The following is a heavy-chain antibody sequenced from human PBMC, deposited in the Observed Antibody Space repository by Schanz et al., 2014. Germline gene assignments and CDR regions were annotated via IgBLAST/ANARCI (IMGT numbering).Heavy chain of an antibody. V-gene: IGHV1-2*04. J-gene: IGHJ4*02. D-gene: IGHD6-13*01. CDR1: RYTFNTYG. CDR3: ARDGVDAAAGGNY. Sequence: GPGVKEPGASVKVSCEASRYTFNTYGLNWVRQAPGQGLEWMGWINPNSGTTNYAQKFQGWVTMTRDTSISTAYMELSRLKSDDTAVYYCARDGVDAAAGGNYWGQGTLVTVSS. CDR2: INPNSGTT.